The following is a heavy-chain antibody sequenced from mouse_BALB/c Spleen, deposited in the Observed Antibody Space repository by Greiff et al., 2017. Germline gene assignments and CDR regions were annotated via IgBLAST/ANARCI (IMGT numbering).Heavy chain of an antibody. V-gene: IGHV1-7*01. CDR3: AKSHYYGSTWFAY. Sequence: QVQLKESGAELAKPGASVTMSCKASGYTFTSYWMHWVKQRPGQGLEWIGYINPSTGYTEYNQKLKDKATLTADKSSSTAYMQLSILTSEDSAVYYCAKSHYYGSTWFAYWGQGTLVTVSA. CDR1: GYTFTSYW. CDR2: INPSTGYT. D-gene: IGHD1-1*01. J-gene: IGHJ3*01.